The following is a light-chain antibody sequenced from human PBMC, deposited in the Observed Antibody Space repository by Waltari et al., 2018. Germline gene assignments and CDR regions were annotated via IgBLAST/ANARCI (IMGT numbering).Light chain of an antibody. CDR2: RNN. CDR1: TSY. V-gene: IGLV1-47*01. CDR3: AAWDDSLSGRV. J-gene: IGLJ3*02. Sequence: QSVLTQPPSASGTPGQRVTISCSGSTSYIYWYQQLPGTAPKLPIYRNNQRPSGVPGRFSGSKSGTSASLAISGLRSDDEADYYCAAWDDSLSGRVFGGGTKLTVL.